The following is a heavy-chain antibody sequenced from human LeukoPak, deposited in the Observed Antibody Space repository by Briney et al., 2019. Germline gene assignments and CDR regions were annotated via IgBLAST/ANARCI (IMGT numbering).Heavy chain of an antibody. V-gene: IGHV3-9*01. J-gene: IGHJ3*02. CDR2: SNSISI. Sequence: SNSISIGYADSVKGRFTISRDNAKNSLYLQMNSLRAEDTAVYYCARGSVSDTAMDDAFDIWGQGTMVTVSS. CDR3: ARGSVSDTAMDDAFDI. D-gene: IGHD5-18*01.